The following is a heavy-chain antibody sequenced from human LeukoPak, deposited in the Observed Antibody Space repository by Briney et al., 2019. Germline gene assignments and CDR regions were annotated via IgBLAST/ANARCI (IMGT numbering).Heavy chain of an antibody. D-gene: IGHD2-2*02. Sequence: SETLSLTCTVSGGSISSYYWSWIRQPPGKGLEWIGYIYYSGSTNYNPSLKSRVTISVDTSKNQFSLKLSSVTAADTAVYYCAREGSEEYQLLYPYYYYYMDVWGKGTTVTVSS. V-gene: IGHV4-59*01. J-gene: IGHJ6*03. CDR1: GGSISSYY. CDR3: AREGSEEYQLLYPYYYYYMDV. CDR2: IYYSGST.